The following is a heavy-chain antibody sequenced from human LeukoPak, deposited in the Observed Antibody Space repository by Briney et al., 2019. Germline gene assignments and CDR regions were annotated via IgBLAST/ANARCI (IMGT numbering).Heavy chain of an antibody. Sequence: PGGSLRLSCAASGFTFNNYWMHWVRQSPGRWLVWVSQINNDGSTTRYADSVKGRFTISRDNAKNTLYLQMNSLRAEDTAVYYCTRGGLSTGLDYWGQGALVTVSS. CDR3: TRGGLSTGLDY. V-gene: IGHV3-74*01. D-gene: IGHD5/OR15-5a*01. J-gene: IGHJ4*02. CDR2: INNDGSTT. CDR1: GFTFNNYW.